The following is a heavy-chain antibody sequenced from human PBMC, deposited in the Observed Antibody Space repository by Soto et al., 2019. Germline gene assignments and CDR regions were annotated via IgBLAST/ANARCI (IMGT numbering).Heavy chain of an antibody. CDR2: IYFSGDA. J-gene: IGHJ4*01. CDR3: ASGVIVPTTLVH. Sequence: SETLSLTCAVSGGSVRSDRYYWSWIRQRPGKGLEWIGYIYFSGDAYYNPSLKSRVAISVDTSKNQFSLKLNSVTAADTAVYYCASGVIVPTTLVHWGQGALVTVSS. V-gene: IGHV4-31*11. CDR1: GGSVRSDRYY. D-gene: IGHD5-12*01.